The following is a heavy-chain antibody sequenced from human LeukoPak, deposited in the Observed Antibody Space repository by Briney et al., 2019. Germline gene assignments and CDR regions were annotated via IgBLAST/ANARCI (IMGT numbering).Heavy chain of an antibody. CDR2: IKQDGTEK. J-gene: IGHJ5*02. Sequence: GGSLRLSCAASGFAFRTNWMSWVRQAPGKGLQWVANIKQDGTEKFYVDSVKGRFTISRDNAKTTLYLQMDSLRVEDTAVYYCAREPDNWFDPWGQGTLVTVS. CDR3: AREPDNWFDP. CDR1: GFAFRTNW. V-gene: IGHV3-7*01.